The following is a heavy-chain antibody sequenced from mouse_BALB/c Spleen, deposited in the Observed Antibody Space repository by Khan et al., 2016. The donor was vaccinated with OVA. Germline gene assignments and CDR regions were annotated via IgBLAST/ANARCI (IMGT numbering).Heavy chain of an antibody. CDR3: TRSVYGTFAY. CDR1: GYTFTSYY. Sequence: QVQLKQSGAELVKPGASVKLSCKASGYTFTSYYMYWVKQRPGQGLEWIGEINPSDGDTNFNEKFKSKATLTVDKSSSTAYMQLSSLTSEDSAVYYCTRSVYGTFAYWGQGTLVTVSA. CDR2: INPSDGDT. D-gene: IGHD2-1*01. J-gene: IGHJ3*01. V-gene: IGHV1S81*02.